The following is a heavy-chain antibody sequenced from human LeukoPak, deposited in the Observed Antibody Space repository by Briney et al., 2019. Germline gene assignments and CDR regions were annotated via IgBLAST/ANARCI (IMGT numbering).Heavy chain of an antibody. CDR3: ARDISDSRIAVAFGWFDP. D-gene: IGHD6-19*01. V-gene: IGHV4-39*07. CDR2: LYYRGST. Sequence: SSETLSLTCTVSGGSFNSNNYYWGWIRQPPGKGLEWIGSLYYRGSTYYNPSLKSRVTMSVDTSKNQFSLKLSSVTAADTAVYYCARDISDSRIAVAFGWFDPWGQGTLVTVSS. CDR1: GGSFNSNNYY. J-gene: IGHJ5*02.